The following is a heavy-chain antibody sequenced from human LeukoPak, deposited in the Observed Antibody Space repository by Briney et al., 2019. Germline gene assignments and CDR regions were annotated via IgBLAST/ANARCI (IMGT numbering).Heavy chain of an antibody. CDR2: IIPILGIA. CDR1: GGTFSSYA. J-gene: IGHJ2*01. CDR3: ARVPQSWYFDL. Sequence: ASVKVSCKASGGTFSSYAISWVRQAPGQGLEWMGRIIPILGIANYAQKFQGRVTITADKSTSTAYMELSSLRSEDTAVYYCARVPQSWYFDLWGRGTLVTVSS. V-gene: IGHV1-69*04.